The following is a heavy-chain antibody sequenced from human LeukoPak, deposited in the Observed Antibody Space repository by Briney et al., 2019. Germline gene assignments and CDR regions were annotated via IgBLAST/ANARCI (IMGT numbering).Heavy chain of an antibody. V-gene: IGHV1-18*01. D-gene: IGHD2-2*01. Sequence: ASVKVSCKASGYTFTSYGISWVRQAPGQGLEWMGWISAYNGNTNYAQKLQGRVTMTTDTSTSTAYMELRSLRSDDTAVYYCARDRGPIVVVPAASDAFDIWGQGTMVTVSS. CDR3: ARDRGPIVVVPAASDAFDI. J-gene: IGHJ3*02. CDR2: ISAYNGNT. CDR1: GYTFTSYG.